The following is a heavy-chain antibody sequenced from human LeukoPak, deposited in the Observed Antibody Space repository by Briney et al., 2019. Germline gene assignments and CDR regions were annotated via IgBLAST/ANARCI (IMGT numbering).Heavy chain of an antibody. CDR3: ARDNSVGDNAWWFDP. V-gene: IGHV1-46*01. CDR2: INPSGGST. Sequence: ASVKVSCKASGYTFTSYYMHWVRQAPGQGLEGMGIINPSGGSTSYAQKFQGRVTMTRDMSTSTVYMELSSLRSEDTAIYYCARDNSVGDNAWWFDPWGQGTLVTVSS. J-gene: IGHJ5*02. CDR1: GYTFTSYY. D-gene: IGHD1-26*01.